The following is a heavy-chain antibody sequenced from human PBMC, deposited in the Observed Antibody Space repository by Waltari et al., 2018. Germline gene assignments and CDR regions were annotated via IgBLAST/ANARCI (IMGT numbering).Heavy chain of an antibody. CDR3: TRGFQLIPEIWFDS. Sequence: QAHLVQSGAEVKKPGASVKVSCKTSGYSFIGYYLPWVRQAPGQGLEWMGWINPTTGTTRYARKFQKRISVTTDASIDTAYMELTSLTSDDTAVYYCTRGFQLIPEIWFDSWGQGSLVTVSS. D-gene: IGHD1-1*01. V-gene: IGHV1-2*02. J-gene: IGHJ5*01. CDR1: GYSFIGYY. CDR2: INPTTGTT.